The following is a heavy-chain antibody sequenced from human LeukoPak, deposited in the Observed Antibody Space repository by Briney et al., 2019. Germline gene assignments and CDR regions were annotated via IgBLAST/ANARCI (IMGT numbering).Heavy chain of an antibody. D-gene: IGHD3-10*01. CDR3: AREPASRRGAFDI. V-gene: IGHV4-34*01. Sequence: SETLFLTCAVYGGSFSGYYWSWIRQPPGKGLEWIGEIDHRGRTNYNPSLKSRVTISVDTSKNQFSLKLSSVTAADTAVYYCAREPASRRGAFDIWGQGTMVTVSS. CDR2: IDHRGRT. CDR1: GGSFSGYY. J-gene: IGHJ3*02.